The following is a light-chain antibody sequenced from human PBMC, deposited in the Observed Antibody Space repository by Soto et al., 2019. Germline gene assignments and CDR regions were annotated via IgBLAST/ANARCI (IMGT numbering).Light chain of an antibody. V-gene: IGKV1-5*03. CDR3: QQYKSYPLT. CDR2: MAS. Sequence: DIPMTQSPSTLSASVGDRVTITCRASQTISTWLAWYQQKPMKAPKVLISMASRLESGVPSRFSGSGSGAEFTLTISSLQPDDFATYYCQQYKSYPLTFGQGTKLQI. J-gene: IGKJ2*01. CDR1: QTISTW.